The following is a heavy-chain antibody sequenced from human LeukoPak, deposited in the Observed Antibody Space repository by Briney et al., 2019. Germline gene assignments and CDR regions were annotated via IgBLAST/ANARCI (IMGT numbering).Heavy chain of an antibody. CDR3: AGGGARYDDDSSGYYFDH. CDR2: IYSGGST. Sequence: GGSLRLACAASGFTVSSNYMSWVRQAPGKGLGWVSVIYSGGSTYYADSVKGRFTITRDNSKNTLYLQMNSLRAEDTAVYYGAGGGARYDDDSSGYYFDHWAQGTLVTVSS. CDR1: GFTVSSNY. D-gene: IGHD3-22*01. J-gene: IGHJ4*02. V-gene: IGHV3-66*01.